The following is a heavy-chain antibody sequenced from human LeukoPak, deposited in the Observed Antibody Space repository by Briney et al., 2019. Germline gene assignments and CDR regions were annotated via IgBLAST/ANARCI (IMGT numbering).Heavy chain of an antibody. Sequence: TGGSLRLSCAASGFTFSSYAMHWVRQAPGKGLEWVAVISYDGSNKYYADSVKGRFTMSRDNSKNTLYLQMNSPRAEDTAVYYCARDLVTGMDVWGQGTTVTASS. V-gene: IGHV3-30-3*01. J-gene: IGHJ6*02. CDR2: ISYDGSNK. D-gene: IGHD4-11*01. CDR1: GFTFSSYA. CDR3: ARDLVTGMDV.